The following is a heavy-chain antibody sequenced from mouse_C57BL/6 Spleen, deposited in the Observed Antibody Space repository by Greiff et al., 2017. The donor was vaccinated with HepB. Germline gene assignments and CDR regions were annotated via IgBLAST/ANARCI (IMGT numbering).Heavy chain of an antibody. Sequence: QVQLKQSGAELVKPGASVKMSCKASGYTFTSYWINWVKQRPGQGLEWIGDIYPSSGSTNYNEKFKSKATLTVDTSSSTAYMQRSSLTSEDSAVYYCARRNCGSNGFAYWGQGTLVTVAA. CDR2: IYPSSGST. V-gene: IGHV1-55*01. CDR1: GYTFTSYW. CDR3: ARRNCGSNGFAY. J-gene: IGHJ3*01. D-gene: IGHD1-1*01.